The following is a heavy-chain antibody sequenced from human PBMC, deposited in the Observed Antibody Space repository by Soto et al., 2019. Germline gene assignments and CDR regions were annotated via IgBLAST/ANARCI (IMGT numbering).Heavy chain of an antibody. Sequence: QVQLVQSGAEVKKPGSSVKVSCKASGGTFSSYAISWVRQAPGQGLEWMGGIIPIFGTANYAQKFQGRDTITADESTSTAYMELSSLRSEDTAVYYCARGHYYGSTPLYYFDYWGQGTLVTVSS. CDR2: IIPIFGTA. J-gene: IGHJ4*02. D-gene: IGHD3-10*01. CDR3: ARGHYYGSTPLYYFDY. CDR1: GGTFSSYA. V-gene: IGHV1-69*01.